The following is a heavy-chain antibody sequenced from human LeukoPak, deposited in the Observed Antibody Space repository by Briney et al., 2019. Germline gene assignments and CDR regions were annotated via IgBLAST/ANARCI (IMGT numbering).Heavy chain of an antibody. D-gene: IGHD4-17*01. CDR3: AHRRREGTVTTGFDY. J-gene: IGHJ4*02. V-gene: IGHV2-5*01. Sequence: SGPTLVKPTQTLTLTCTFSGFSLSTSGVGVGWIRQPPGKALEWLALIYWNDDKRYSPSLKSRLTITKDTSKNQVVLTMTNMDPVDTATYYCAHRRREGTVTTGFDYWGQGTLVTVSS. CDR1: GFSLSTSGVG. CDR2: IYWNDDK.